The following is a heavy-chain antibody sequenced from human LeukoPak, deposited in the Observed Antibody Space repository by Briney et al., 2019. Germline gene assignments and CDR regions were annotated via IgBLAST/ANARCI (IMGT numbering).Heavy chain of an antibody. Sequence: PSETLSLTCTVFGGSINNYYWSWIRQPPGKGLEWIGYIYYSGSTNYNPSLKSRVTISVDTSKNQFSLKLSSVTAADTAVYYCARGPYYYSSGTYPNYYMDVWGKGTTVTISS. V-gene: IGHV4-59*01. J-gene: IGHJ6*03. D-gene: IGHD3-10*01. CDR1: GGSINNYY. CDR2: IYYSGST. CDR3: ARGPYYYSSGTYPNYYMDV.